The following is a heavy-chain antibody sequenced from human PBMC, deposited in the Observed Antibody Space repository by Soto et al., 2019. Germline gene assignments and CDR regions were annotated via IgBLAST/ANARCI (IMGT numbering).Heavy chain of an antibody. Sequence: GGSLRLSCAASGFTFSSYSMNWVRQAPGKGLEWVSSISSSSSYIYYADSVKGRFTTSRDNAKNSLYLQMNSLRAEDTAVYYCARDSSSWYARYFGYWGQGTLVTVSS. J-gene: IGHJ4*02. D-gene: IGHD6-13*01. CDR1: GFTFSSYS. CDR2: ISSSSSYI. V-gene: IGHV3-21*01. CDR3: ARDSSSWYARYFGY.